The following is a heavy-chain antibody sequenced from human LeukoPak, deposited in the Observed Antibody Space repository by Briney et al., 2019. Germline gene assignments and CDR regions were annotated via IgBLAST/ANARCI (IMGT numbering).Heavy chain of an antibody. Sequence: PGGSLRLSCAASGFTFSSYAMSWVRQAPGKGLEWVSAISGSGGSTYYADSVKGRFTISRDNSKNTLYLQMNSLRAEDTAVYYCAKDGLTYYDFWSGYYLGSLFVYWGQGTLVTVSS. CDR1: GFTFSSYA. CDR2: ISGSGGST. D-gene: IGHD3-3*01. CDR3: AKDGLTYYDFWSGYYLGSLFVY. J-gene: IGHJ4*02. V-gene: IGHV3-23*01.